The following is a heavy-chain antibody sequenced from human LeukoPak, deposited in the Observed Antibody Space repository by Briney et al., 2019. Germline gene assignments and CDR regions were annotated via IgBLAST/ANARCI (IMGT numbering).Heavy chain of an antibody. D-gene: IGHD3-10*01. CDR3: ARGPRGGTLDF. V-gene: IGHV3-74*01. Sequence: GGSLRLSCAASGFTFSTYWMYWVRQAPGKGLVWVSRTTSDGSTTTYADSVKGRFTITRDNAKNTLYLQMNSLSAEDTAVYYCARGPRGGTLDFWGQGTLVTVSS. J-gene: IGHJ4*02. CDR1: GFTFSTYW. CDR2: TTSDGSTT.